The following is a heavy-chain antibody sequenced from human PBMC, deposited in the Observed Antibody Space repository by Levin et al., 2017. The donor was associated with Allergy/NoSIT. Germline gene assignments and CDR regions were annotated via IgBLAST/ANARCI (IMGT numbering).Heavy chain of an antibody. V-gene: IGHV1-69*04. CDR3: ARDKGVAGLRAFDI. CDR1: GGTFSSYA. D-gene: IGHD6-13*01. CDR2: IIPILGIA. Sequence: KISCKASGGTFSSYAISWVRQAPGQGLEWMGRIIPILGIANYAQKFQGRVTITADKSTSTAYMELSSLRSEDTAVYYCARDKGVAGLRAFDIWGQGTMVTVSS. J-gene: IGHJ3*02.